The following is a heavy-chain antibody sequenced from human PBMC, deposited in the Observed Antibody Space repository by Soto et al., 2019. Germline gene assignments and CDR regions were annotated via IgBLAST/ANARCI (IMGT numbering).Heavy chain of an antibody. Sequence: QVQLVQSGAEVKKPGASVKVSCKASGYSFTDYYVSWVRQAPGQGLEWMGWINPNNGDTNFAQKFQGSVTMPRDTSVTTVYLELSSLTSDDTAVYYCARDPLQQRWFDPWGQGTLVTVSS. CDR3: ARDPLQQRWFDP. J-gene: IGHJ5*02. V-gene: IGHV1-2*02. D-gene: IGHD6-13*01. CDR1: GYSFTDYY. CDR2: INPNNGDT.